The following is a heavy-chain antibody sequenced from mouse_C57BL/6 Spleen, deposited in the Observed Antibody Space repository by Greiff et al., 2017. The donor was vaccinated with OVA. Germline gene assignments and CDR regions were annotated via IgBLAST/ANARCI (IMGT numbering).Heavy chain of an antibody. CDR2: IDPSDSET. V-gene: IGHV1-52*01. J-gene: IGHJ2*01. CDR1: GYTFTSYW. Sequence: QVQLQQPGAELVRPGSSVKLSCKASGYTFTSYWMHWVKQRPIQGLEWIGNIDPSDSETHYNQKFKDKATLTVDKSSSTAYMQLSSLTSEDSAVYYCARGGGIAGTSRYYCDYWGQGTTLTVSS. D-gene: IGHD4-1*01. CDR3: ARGGGIAGTSRYYCDY.